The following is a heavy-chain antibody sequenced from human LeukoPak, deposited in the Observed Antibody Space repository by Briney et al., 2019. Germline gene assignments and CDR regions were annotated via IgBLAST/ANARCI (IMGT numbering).Heavy chain of an antibody. Sequence: SETLSLTCAVYGGSFSGYYWSWLRQPPGKGLEWIGEINHSGTTNYNPSLKSRVTISVDTSKNQFSLKLSPVTAADTAVYYCASLWLSSDYWGQGTLVTVSS. CDR3: ASLWLSSDY. D-gene: IGHD3-22*01. CDR1: GGSFSGYY. V-gene: IGHV4-34*01. CDR2: INHSGTT. J-gene: IGHJ4*02.